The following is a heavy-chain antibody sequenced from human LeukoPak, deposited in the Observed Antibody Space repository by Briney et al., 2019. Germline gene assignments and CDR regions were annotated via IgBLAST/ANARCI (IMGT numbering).Heavy chain of an antibody. J-gene: IGHJ4*02. CDR2: INTNTGNP. CDR3: ARVSPNTVTTLQYFDY. V-gene: IGHV7-4-1*02. Sequence: EASVKVSCKASGYTFTSYAMNWVRQAPGQGLEWMGWINTNTGNPTYAQGFTGRFVFSLDTSVSTAYLQISSLKAEDTAVYYCARVSPNTVTTLQYFDYWGQGTLVTVSS. D-gene: IGHD4-17*01. CDR1: GYTFTSYA.